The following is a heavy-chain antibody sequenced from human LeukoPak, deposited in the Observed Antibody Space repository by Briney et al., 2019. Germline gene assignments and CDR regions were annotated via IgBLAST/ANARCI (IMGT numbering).Heavy chain of an antibody. D-gene: IGHD1-1*01. Sequence: PSETLSLTCTVSGGSISSYYWSWIRQPPGKGLEWIGEINHSGSTNCDPSLKSRISMSIDTSKSQLSLNLRSVTAADTAVYYCARYVPVRTGTTRASFDYWGQGTLVTVSS. V-gene: IGHV4-34*10. J-gene: IGHJ4*02. CDR1: GGSISSYY. CDR2: INHSGST. CDR3: ARYVPVRTGTTRASFDY.